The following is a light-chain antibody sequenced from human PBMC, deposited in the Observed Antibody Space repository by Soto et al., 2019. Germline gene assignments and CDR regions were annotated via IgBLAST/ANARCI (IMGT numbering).Light chain of an antibody. CDR1: QDVSRW. J-gene: IGKJ3*01. CDR3: QQVNSFPFT. V-gene: IGKV1-12*01. Sequence: DIQLPQSPSSVSASVGDRVSVTCRANQDVSRWLAWYQQKPGKAPNLLIYAASSLQSGVPSRFSRSGSGTDFTLTICSRQPEDFATYYCQQVNSFPFTFGPGTKVDI. CDR2: AAS.